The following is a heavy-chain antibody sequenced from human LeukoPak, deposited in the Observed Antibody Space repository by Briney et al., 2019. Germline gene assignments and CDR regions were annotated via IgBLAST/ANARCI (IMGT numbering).Heavy chain of an antibody. CDR1: GYTFTSYY. V-gene: IGHV1-46*01. D-gene: IGHD6-6*01. CDR3: ARVAAARPDVDY. Sequence: GASVKVSCKASGYTFTSYYMHWVRQAPGQGLEWMGIINPSGGSTSYAQKFQGRVTMTRDMSTSTVYMELSSLRSEDTAVYYCARVAAARPDVDYWGQGTLVTVSS. CDR2: INPSGGST. J-gene: IGHJ4*02.